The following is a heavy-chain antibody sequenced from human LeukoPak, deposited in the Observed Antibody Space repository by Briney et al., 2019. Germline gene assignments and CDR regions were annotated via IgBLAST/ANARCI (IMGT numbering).Heavy chain of an antibody. Sequence: PGGTLRLSCAASGFTFSGSAMHWVRQASGKGLEWVGRIRSKANSYATAYAASVKGRFTISRDDSKNTAYLQMNSLRAEDTAVYYCAKDRGSSGYYEFDYWGQGTLVTVSS. CDR1: GFTFSGSA. CDR3: AKDRGSSGYYEFDY. J-gene: IGHJ4*02. D-gene: IGHD3-22*01. V-gene: IGHV3-73*01. CDR2: IRSKANSYAT.